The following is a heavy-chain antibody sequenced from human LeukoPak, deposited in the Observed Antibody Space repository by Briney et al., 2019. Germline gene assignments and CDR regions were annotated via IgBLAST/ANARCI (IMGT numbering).Heavy chain of an antibody. CDR2: ISGSGGRT. Sequence: GGSLRLSCAASGFTFSSYEMNWVRQAPGKGLEWVSGISGSGGRTYYADSVKGRFTISRDKSKNTLYLQMNSLRVEDTAVYYCARIKPITMIVVVTEYYDYWGQGTLVTVSS. V-gene: IGHV3-23*01. J-gene: IGHJ4*02. CDR3: ARIKPITMIVVVTEYYDY. CDR1: GFTFSSYE. D-gene: IGHD3-22*01.